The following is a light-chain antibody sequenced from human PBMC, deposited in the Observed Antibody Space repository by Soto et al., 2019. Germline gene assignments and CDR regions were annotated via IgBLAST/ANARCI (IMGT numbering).Light chain of an antibody. CDR3: QQRSNWPST. J-gene: IGKJ4*01. CDR2: DAS. CDR1: QSVSGY. V-gene: IGKV3-11*01. Sequence: EIVLTQSPATLSSSPGNRATISCRASQSVSGYLAWYQQKPGQAPRLLIYDASNGSTGIPARFSGSGSGTYIPLTITRLAAEVFAVSYCQQRSNWPSTFGGGTKVEI.